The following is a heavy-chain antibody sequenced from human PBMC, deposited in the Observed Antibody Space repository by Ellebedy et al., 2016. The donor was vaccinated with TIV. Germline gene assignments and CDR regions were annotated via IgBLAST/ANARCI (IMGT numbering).Heavy chain of an antibody. Sequence: MPSETLSLTCTVSGGSISSYYWSWTRQPPGKGLEWIGYIYYSGSTNYNPSLKSRVTISVDTSKTQFYLKLSSVTAADTAVYYCASESNSGYFDYWGQGILVTVSS. V-gene: IGHV4-59*08. CDR1: GGSISSYY. J-gene: IGHJ4*02. D-gene: IGHD4-11*01. CDR3: ASESNSGYFDY. CDR2: IYYSGST.